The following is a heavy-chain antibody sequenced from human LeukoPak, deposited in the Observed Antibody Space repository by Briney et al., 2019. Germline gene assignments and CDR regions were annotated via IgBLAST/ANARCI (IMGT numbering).Heavy chain of an antibody. D-gene: IGHD3-22*01. CDR3: AKGPQVGSGYHPDF. CDR1: GFTFSGAA. Sequence: PGGSLRLSRADSGFTFSGAAMTWVRQAPGKGLEWVSTITGSDDRTYYADSVKGRFTISRDYSKNTLRLQMSSLTVEDTAIYYCAKGPQVGSGYHPDFWGQGTLVTVSS. CDR2: ITGSDDRT. V-gene: IGHV3-23*01. J-gene: IGHJ4*02.